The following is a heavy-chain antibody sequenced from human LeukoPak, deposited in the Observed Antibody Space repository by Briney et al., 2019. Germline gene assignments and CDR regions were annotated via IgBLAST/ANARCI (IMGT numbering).Heavy chain of an antibody. CDR2: IIPIFGTA. J-gene: IGHJ5*02. D-gene: IGHD1-26*01. V-gene: IGHV1-69*13. CDR3: ARGISGSYPWFDP. Sequence: GASVEVSCKASGGTFSSYAISWVRQAPGQGLEWMGGIIPIFGTANYAQKFQGRVTITADESTSTAYMELSSLRSEDTAVYYCARGISGSYPWFDPWGQGTLVTVSS. CDR1: GGTFSSYA.